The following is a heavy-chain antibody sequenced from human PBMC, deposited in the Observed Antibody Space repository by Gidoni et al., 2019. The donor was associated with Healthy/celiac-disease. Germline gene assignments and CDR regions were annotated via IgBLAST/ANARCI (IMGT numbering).Heavy chain of an antibody. D-gene: IGHD2-15*01. CDR3: ARGGPGGDYGDY. V-gene: IGHV3-21*01. Sequence: EVQLVESGGGLVTPGGSLTLSCAASGFTFSSYSRNWVRQAPGKGLEWVSSISSSSSYIYYADSVKGRFTISRDNAKNSLYLQMNSLRAEDTAVYYCARGGPGGDYGDYWGQGTLVTVSS. CDR1: GFTFSSYS. CDR2: ISSSSSYI. J-gene: IGHJ4*02.